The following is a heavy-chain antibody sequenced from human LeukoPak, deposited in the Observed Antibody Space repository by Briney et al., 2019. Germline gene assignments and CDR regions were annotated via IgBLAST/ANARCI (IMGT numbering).Heavy chain of an antibody. CDR3: ASGKAVAGPYYLDY. CDR1: GGSFSSHA. CDR2: ILPIFGTA. D-gene: IGHD6-19*01. V-gene: IGHV1-69*13. J-gene: IGHJ4*02. Sequence: ASVKVSCKASGGSFSSHAISWVRQAPGQGLEWMGGILPIFGTANYAQKFQGRVTITADESTSTAYMELSSLRSEDTAVYYCASGKAVAGPYYLDYWGQGTLVTVSS.